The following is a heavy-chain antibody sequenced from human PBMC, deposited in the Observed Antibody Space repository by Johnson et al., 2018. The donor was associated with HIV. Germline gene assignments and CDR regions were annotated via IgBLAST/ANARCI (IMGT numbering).Heavy chain of an antibody. V-gene: IGHV3-43D*03. Sequence: VQLVESGGGLIQSGGSLRLSCAASGFTFDDYAMHWVRQPPGKGLEWVSLIRWDGATSHYADSVKGRFTISRDNAKNSLFLEMNSLRAEDTAVYYCARPRRLFEGHDAFDIWGQGTMVTVSS. D-gene: IGHD2-21*01. CDR3: ARPRRLFEGHDAFDI. J-gene: IGHJ3*02. CDR2: IRWDGATS. CDR1: GFTFDDYA.